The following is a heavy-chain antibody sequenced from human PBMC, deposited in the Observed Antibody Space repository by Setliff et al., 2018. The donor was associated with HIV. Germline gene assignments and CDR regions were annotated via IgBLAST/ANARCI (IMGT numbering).Heavy chain of an antibody. J-gene: IGHJ4*02. CDR1: GGSMATHF. Sequence: PSETLSLTCTVSGGSMATHFWSWIRQPPGKGLEWIGSVYYSGSTNYNPSLKSRVTISLDTSKNQFSLRLSAVTAADTAVNYCASLTDYGGDSGSHWGQGTLVTVSS. CDR2: VYYSGST. V-gene: IGHV4-59*11. CDR3: ASLTDYGGDSGSH. D-gene: IGHD4-17*01.